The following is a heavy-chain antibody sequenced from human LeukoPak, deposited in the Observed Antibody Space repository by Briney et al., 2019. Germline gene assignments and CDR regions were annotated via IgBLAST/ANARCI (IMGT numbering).Heavy chain of an antibody. V-gene: IGHV1-2*02. CDR3: ARDYDSSGHDAFDI. J-gene: IGHJ3*02. CDR1: GYTFTGYY. CDR2: INPNSGGT. D-gene: IGHD3-22*01. Sequence: VASLKVSCKASGYTFTGYYMHWVRQAPGQGLEWMGWINPNSGGTNYAQKFQGRVTMTRDTSISTAYMELSRLRSDDTAVYYCARDYDSSGHDAFDIWGQGTMVTVSS.